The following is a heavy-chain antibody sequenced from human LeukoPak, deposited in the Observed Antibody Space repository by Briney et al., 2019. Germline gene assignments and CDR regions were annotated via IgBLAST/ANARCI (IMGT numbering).Heavy chain of an antibody. CDR2: ISGSGGST. CDR1: GFTFSSYA. J-gene: IGHJ6*03. CDR3: AKRGYYDSSGRGFHYYYYMDV. D-gene: IGHD3-22*01. V-gene: IGHV3-23*01. Sequence: SGGSPRLSCAASGFTFSSYAMSWVRQAPGKGLEWVSAISGSGGSTYYADSVKGRFTISRDNSKNTLYLQMNSLRAEDTAVYYCAKRGYYDSSGRGFHYYYYMDVWGKGTTVTVSS.